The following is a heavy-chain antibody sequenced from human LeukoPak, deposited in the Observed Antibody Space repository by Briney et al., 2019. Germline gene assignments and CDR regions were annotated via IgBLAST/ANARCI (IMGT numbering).Heavy chain of an antibody. CDR3: ARSKRYCSGGSCYPHLDY. CDR1: GGSFSGYY. J-gene: IGHJ4*02. Sequence: SETLSLTCAVYGGSFSGYYWSWIRQPPGKGLEWIGEINHTGSNNYNPSLKSRVTISVDTSKNQFSLKLSSVTAADTAVYYCARSKRYCSGGSCYPHLDYWGQGTLVTVSS. V-gene: IGHV4-34*01. CDR2: INHTGSN. D-gene: IGHD2-15*01.